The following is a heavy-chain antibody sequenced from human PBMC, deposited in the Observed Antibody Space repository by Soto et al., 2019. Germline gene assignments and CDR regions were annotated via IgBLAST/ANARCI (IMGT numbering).Heavy chain of an antibody. Sequence: SVKVSCKASGGTFSSYAISWVRQAPGQGLEWMGGIIPIFGTANYAQKFQGRVTITADESTSTAYMELSSLRSEDTAVYYCARTADYYGSGSYYNPFDYWGQGTLVTVSS. CDR3: ARTADYYGSGSYYNPFDY. CDR1: GGTFSSYA. J-gene: IGHJ4*02. CDR2: IIPIFGTA. V-gene: IGHV1-69*13. D-gene: IGHD3-10*01.